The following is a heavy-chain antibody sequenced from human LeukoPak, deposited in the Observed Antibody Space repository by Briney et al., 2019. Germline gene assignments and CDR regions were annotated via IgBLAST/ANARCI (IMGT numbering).Heavy chain of an antibody. CDR2: IKKEGSEK. CDR1: GFTLSSHW. Sequence: PGGTLRLSCAASGFTLSSHWMSWVRQAPGKGLEWVANIKKEGSEKYYVDAVKGRFTISRDNAKTSLYLQMNSLRAEDTAVYYCAELGITMIGGGWGKGTTVTISS. J-gene: IGHJ6*04. V-gene: IGHV3-7*01. CDR3: AELGITMIGGG. D-gene: IGHD3-10*02.